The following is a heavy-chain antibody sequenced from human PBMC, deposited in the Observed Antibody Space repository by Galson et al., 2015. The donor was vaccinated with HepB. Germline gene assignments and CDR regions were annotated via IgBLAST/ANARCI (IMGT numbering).Heavy chain of an antibody. Sequence: SLRLSCAASEFTFSDYYMTWIRQAPGKGLEWISYISTNSSNTKYADSVRGRFTISRGNAKSSLYLQMDSLRVEDTAVYYCARWNGGDYVSGWGQGALVTVSS. CDR3: ARWNGGDYVSG. D-gene: IGHD4-17*01. CDR2: ISTNSSNT. J-gene: IGHJ4*02. V-gene: IGHV3-11*06. CDR1: EFTFSDYY.